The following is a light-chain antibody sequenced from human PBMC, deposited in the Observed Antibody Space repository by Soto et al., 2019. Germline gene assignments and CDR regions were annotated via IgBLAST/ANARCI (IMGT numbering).Light chain of an antibody. Sequence: EIVLTQSPCTLSFSPWERSTLSCRASQSVSSSYLAWYQQKPGQAPRLLIYGASSRATGIPDRFSGSGSGTDFTLTISRLEPEDFAVYYCQQYGSSPALTFGGGTKVDIK. J-gene: IGKJ4*01. CDR3: QQYGSSPALT. CDR2: GAS. V-gene: IGKV3-20*01. CDR1: QSVSSSY.